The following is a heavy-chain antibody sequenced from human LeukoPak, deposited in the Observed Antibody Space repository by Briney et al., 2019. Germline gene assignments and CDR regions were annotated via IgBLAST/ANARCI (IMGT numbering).Heavy chain of an antibody. CDR1: GGSFSGYY. J-gene: IGHJ3*02. CDR3: AREVGWLHPLGAFDI. CDR2: INHSGST. V-gene: IGHV4-34*01. Sequence: SETLSLTCAVYGGSFSGYYWSWIRQPPGKGLEWIGEINHSGSTNYNPSLKGRVTMSVDTSKDHFSPKLGSVTAADTAVYYCAREVGWLHPLGAFDIWGQGTMVTVSS. D-gene: IGHD5-12*01.